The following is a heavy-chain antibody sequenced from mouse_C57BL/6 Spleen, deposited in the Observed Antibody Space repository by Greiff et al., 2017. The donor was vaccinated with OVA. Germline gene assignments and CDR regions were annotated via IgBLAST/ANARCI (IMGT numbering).Heavy chain of an antibody. CDR3: ARDGNYVRYYAMDY. Sequence: VQLQQSGPELVKPGASEKISCKASGYAFSSSWMNWVKQRPGKGLEWIGRIYPGDGDTNYNGKFKGKATLTADKSSSTAYMQLSSLTSEDSAVYFCARDGNYVRYYAMDYWGQGTSVTVSS. CDR2: IYPGDGDT. J-gene: IGHJ4*01. V-gene: IGHV1-82*01. CDR1: GYAFSSSW. D-gene: IGHD2-1*01.